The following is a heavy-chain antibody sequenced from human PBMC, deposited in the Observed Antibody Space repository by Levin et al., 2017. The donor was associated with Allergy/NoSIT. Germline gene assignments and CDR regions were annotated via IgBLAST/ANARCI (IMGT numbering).Heavy chain of an antibody. D-gene: IGHD3-10*01. CDR1: GFTFSSYG. J-gene: IGHJ5*02. CDR3: AKDPGGAGSGSYVSPPFDP. V-gene: IGHV3-30*18. CDR2: ISYDGSNK. Sequence: GGSLRLSCAASGFTFSSYGMHWVRQAPGKGLEWVAVISYDGSNKYYADSVKGRFTISRDNSKNTLYLQMNSLRAEDTAVYYCAKDPGGAGSGSYVSPPFDPWGQGTLVTVSS.